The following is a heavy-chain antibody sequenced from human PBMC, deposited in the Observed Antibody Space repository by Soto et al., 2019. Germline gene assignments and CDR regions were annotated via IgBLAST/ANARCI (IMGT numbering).Heavy chain of an antibody. V-gene: IGHV3-21*01. D-gene: IGHD2-2*01. J-gene: IGHJ4*02. Sequence: EVQLVESGGGLVKPGGSLRLSCAASGFTFSSYSMNWVRQAPGKGLEWVSSISSSSSYIYYADSVKGRFTISRDNAKNSLYLQMISLRAEDTAVYYCAREMAIVVVPAAMIGLAGSDSWGQGTLVTVYS. CDR3: AREMAIVVVPAAMIGLAGSDS. CDR2: ISSSSSYI. CDR1: GFTFSSYS.